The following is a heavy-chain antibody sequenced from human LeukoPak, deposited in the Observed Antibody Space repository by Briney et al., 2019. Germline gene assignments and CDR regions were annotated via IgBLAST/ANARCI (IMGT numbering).Heavy chain of an antibody. J-gene: IGHJ3*02. CDR1: GGSITSSNYY. Sequence: PSETLSLTCTVSGGSITSSNYYWGWIRQPPGKGLEWIGSFYYSGSTYYNPSLKSRVTISVDTSKNQFSLKLSSVTAADTAVYYCARLQPYYYDSSGYPGNDAFDIWGQGTMVTVSS. CDR2: FYYSGST. CDR3: ARLQPYYYDSSGYPGNDAFDI. V-gene: IGHV4-39*01. D-gene: IGHD3-22*01.